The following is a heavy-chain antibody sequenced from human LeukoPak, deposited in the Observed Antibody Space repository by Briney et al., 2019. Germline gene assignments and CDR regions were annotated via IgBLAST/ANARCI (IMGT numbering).Heavy chain of an antibody. CDR2: ISAYNGNT. V-gene: IGHV1-18*01. CDR3: ARGVRSWQIPDAFDI. D-gene: IGHD6-13*01. Sequence: ASVKVSCKASRYTFTSYGISWVRQAPGQGLEWMGWISAYNGNTNYAQKLQGRVTMTTDTSTSTAYMELRSLRSDDTAVYYCARGVRSWQIPDAFDIWGQGTMVTVSS. CDR1: RYTFTSYG. J-gene: IGHJ3*02.